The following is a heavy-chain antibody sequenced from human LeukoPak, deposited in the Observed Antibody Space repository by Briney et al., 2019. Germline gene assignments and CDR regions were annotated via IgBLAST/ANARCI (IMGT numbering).Heavy chain of an antibody. CDR1: GGSINNYY. CDR2: VFDSGST. V-gene: IGHV4-59*08. J-gene: IGHJ5*02. Sequence: SETLSLTCTVSGGSINNYYWSWIRQPPGKGLEWIGYVFDSGSTNYNPSLKSRVTILVDTSKNRFSLKLSSVTAADTAVYYCAGHPSAYTWFDPWGQGTLVTVSS. CDR3: AGHPSAYTWFDP.